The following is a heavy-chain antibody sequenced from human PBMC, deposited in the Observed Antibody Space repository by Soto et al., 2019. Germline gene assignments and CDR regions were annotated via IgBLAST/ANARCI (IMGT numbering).Heavy chain of an antibody. CDR1: GDSVTSHY. V-gene: IGHV4-59*02. J-gene: IGHJ5*02. Sequence: TSETLSLTCSFSGDSVTSHYLTWIRQSPEKGLEWIGYMHYTGFTHYNPSLKSRLTISVDRSKNQFSLKLSSVTVADTAVYYCARVTRLRLNWFDPWGQGTLVTVSS. D-gene: IGHD5-12*01. CDR3: ARVTRLRLNWFDP. CDR2: MHYTGFT.